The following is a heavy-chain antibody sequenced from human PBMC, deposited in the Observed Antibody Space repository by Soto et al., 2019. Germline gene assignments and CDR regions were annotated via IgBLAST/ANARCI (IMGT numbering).Heavy chain of an antibody. CDR2: ISSSSSYI. CDR3: AREVDTAMVDYYFDY. V-gene: IGHV3-21*01. D-gene: IGHD5-18*01. CDR1: GFTFSSYS. Sequence: EVQLVESGGGLVKPGGSLRLSCAASGFTFSSYSMNWVRQAPGKGLEWVSSISSSSSYIYYADSVKGRFTISRDNAKNSLYLQMNSLRAEDTAVYYCAREVDTAMVDYYFDYWGQGTLVTVSS. J-gene: IGHJ4*02.